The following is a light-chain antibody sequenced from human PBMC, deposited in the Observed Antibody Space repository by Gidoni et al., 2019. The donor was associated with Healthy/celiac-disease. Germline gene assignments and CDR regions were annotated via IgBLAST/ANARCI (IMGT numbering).Light chain of an antibody. V-gene: IGLV1-44*01. CDR3: AAWDDSLNGWV. Sequence: QSVLTQPPSASGTPGQGVTISCSGSSSNIGSNTVTWYQPLPGTAPKLLIYSNNPRPSGVPDRFSGSKSGTSASLAISGLQSEDEADYYCAAWDDSLNGWVFGGGTKLTVL. CDR2: SNN. CDR1: SSNIGSNT. J-gene: IGLJ3*02.